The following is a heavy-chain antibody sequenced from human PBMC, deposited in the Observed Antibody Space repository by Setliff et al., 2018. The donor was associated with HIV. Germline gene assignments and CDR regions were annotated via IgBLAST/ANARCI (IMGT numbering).Heavy chain of an antibody. Sequence: WASVKVSCKASGYRFNTYGISWVRQAPGQGLEWMGWISPYNGDTRFAHKLQGRVTMTADTSTNTAYMDLKSLRSDDTAVYYCARVSLEVDYDFRQGYYNYYMDVWGKGTTVTVSS. CDR3: ARVSLEVDYDFRQGYYNYYMDV. CDR2: ISPYNGDT. CDR1: GYRFNTYG. D-gene: IGHD3-22*01. V-gene: IGHV1-18*01. J-gene: IGHJ6*03.